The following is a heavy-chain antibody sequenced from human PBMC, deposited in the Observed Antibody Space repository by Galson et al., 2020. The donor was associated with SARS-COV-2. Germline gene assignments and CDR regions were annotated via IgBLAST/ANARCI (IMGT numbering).Heavy chain of an antibody. CDR1: GYSISSGYY. D-gene: IGHD3-22*01. CDR3: ARVRFTSGYYGWFDP. V-gene: IGHV4-38-2*02. CDR2: IYHSGST. J-gene: IGHJ5*02. Sequence: ASETLSLTCTVSGYSISSGYYWGWIRQPPGKGLEWIGNIYHSGSTYYNPSLKSRVTISVDTSKNQFSLNLSSVTAADTAVYYCARVRFTSGYYGWFDPWGQGTLVTVSS.